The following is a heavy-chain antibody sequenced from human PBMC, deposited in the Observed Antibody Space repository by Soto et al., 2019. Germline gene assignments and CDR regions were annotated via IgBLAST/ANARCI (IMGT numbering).Heavy chain of an antibody. CDR2: IWYDGSNK. J-gene: IGHJ4*02. CDR1: GFTFSSYG. CDR3: AREGYCSGGSCYSEKYYFDY. Sequence: GGSLRLSWAASGFTFSSYGMHWVRQAPGKGLEWVAVIWYDGSNKYYADSVKGRFTISRDNSKNTLYLQMNSLRAEDTAVYYCAREGYCSGGSCYSEKYYFDYWGQGTLVTLSS. D-gene: IGHD2-15*01. V-gene: IGHV3-33*01.